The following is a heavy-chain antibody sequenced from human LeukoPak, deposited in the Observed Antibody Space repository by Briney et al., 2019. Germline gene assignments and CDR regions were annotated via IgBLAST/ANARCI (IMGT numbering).Heavy chain of an antibody. CDR1: GGSFSGYY. CDR2: INHSGST. D-gene: IGHD4-17*01. Sequence: SETLSLTCAVYGGSFSGYYWSWIRRPPGKGLEWIGEINHSGSTNYNPSLKSRVTISVDTSKNQFSLKLSSVTAADTAVYYCAGHDYGDSYFFDYWGQGTLVTVSS. CDR3: AGHDYGDSYFFDY. J-gene: IGHJ4*02. V-gene: IGHV4-34*01.